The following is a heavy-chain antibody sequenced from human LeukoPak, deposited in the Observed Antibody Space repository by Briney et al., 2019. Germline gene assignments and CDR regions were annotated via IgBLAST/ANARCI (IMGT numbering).Heavy chain of an antibody. V-gene: IGHV3-21*01. CDR3: AKDLSKELLYRRGKYYFDY. CDR2: ISSSSSYI. CDR1: GFTFSSYS. J-gene: IGHJ4*02. D-gene: IGHD3-3*01. Sequence: PGGSLRLSCAASGFTFSSYSMNWVRQAPGKGLEWVSSISSSSSYIYYADSVKGRFTISRDNAKNSLYLQMNSLRAEDTAVYYCAKDLSKELLYRRGKYYFDYWGQGTLATVSS.